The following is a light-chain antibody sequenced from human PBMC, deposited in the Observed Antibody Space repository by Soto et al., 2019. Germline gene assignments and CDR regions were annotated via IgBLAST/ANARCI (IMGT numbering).Light chain of an antibody. CDR3: QEYNSRS. V-gene: IGKV1-5*01. J-gene: IGKJ4*01. CDR1: HNVSTW. CDR2: DAS. Sequence: IQMTQSPSTLSASLGDRVTITCRASHNVSTWLAWYQLRTGKAPKLLISDASILESGVPSRFSGSGSGTEFTLTITSLQSDDLATYYCQEYNSRSFGGGTKVDIK.